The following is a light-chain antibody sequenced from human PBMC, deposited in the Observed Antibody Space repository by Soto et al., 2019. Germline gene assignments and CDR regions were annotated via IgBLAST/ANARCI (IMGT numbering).Light chain of an antibody. J-gene: IGKJ4*01. V-gene: IGKV1-5*03. CDR2: KAS. CDR1: QSISSW. CDR3: QQYDSYPLT. Sequence: DIQMTQSPSTLSASVGDRVTITCRASQSISSWLAWYQHKPGKAPNLLIYKASRLESGVPSRFSGSGSGTEFTLTVSSLQPDDLATYYCQQYDSYPLTFGGGTKVEIK.